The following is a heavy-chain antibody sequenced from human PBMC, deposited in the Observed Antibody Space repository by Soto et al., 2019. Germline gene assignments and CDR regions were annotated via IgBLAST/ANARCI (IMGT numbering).Heavy chain of an antibody. D-gene: IGHD5-12*01. J-gene: IGHJ4*02. Sequence: GAAVKVSCKPSGYIFNDYYMHWVRQAPGQGLEWMGWTNPKNGATKSLQKLQGRVAMTRDTSISTFYMELRWLTSDDTAVYYCARDQGQNSSYLWGQGTLVTVSS. CDR2: TNPKNGAT. CDR3: ARDQGQNSSYL. CDR1: GYIFNDYY. V-gene: IGHV1-2*02.